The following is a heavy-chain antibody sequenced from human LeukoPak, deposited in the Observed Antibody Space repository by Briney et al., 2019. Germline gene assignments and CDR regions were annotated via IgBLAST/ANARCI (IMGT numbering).Heavy chain of an antibody. Sequence: GGSLRLSCAASGFTFSSYWMSWVRQAPGKGLEWVANIKQDGSEKYYVDSVKGRFTISRDNAKNSLYLQMNSLRAEDTAVYYCARDCLGSSWYDPYYYYYMDVWGKGTTVTISS. D-gene: IGHD6-13*01. V-gene: IGHV3-7*01. CDR3: ARDCLGSSWYDPYYYYYMDV. J-gene: IGHJ6*03. CDR2: IKQDGSEK. CDR1: GFTFSSYW.